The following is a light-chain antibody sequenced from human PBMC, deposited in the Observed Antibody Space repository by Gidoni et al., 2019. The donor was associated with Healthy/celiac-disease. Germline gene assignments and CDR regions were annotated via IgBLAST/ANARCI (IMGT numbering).Light chain of an antibody. CDR2: GAS. CDR1: QSFSSSY. Sequence: EIVWTQSPGTLSWSPGESATLSCRASQSFSSSYLSWYQQKPGQAPRLLIYGASSRATGLPDRFSGSGSGTDFTLTISRLEPEDFAVYYCQQYGSSPPCSFGQGTKLEIK. CDR3: QQYGSSPPCS. J-gene: IGKJ2*04. V-gene: IGKV3-20*01.